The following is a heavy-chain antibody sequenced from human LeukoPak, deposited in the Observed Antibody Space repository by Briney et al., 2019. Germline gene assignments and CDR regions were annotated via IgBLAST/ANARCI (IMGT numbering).Heavy chain of an antibody. CDR3: AKGGREYYYDSSVVGYFDY. CDR1: GFTFSSYA. D-gene: IGHD3-22*01. V-gene: IGHV3-23*01. J-gene: IGHJ4*02. Sequence: GGSLRLPCAASGFTFSSYAMSWVRQAPGKGLEWVSAISGSGGSTYYADSVKGRFTISRDNSKNTLYLQMNSLRAEDTAVYYCAKGGREYYYDSSVVGYFDYWGQGTLVTVSS. CDR2: ISGSGGST.